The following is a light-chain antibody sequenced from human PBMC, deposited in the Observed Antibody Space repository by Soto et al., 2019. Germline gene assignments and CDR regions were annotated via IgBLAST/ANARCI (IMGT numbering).Light chain of an antibody. CDR2: GAS. V-gene: IGKV3-20*01. CDR3: QQYGSSRLT. CDR1: QSVSSSY. J-gene: IGKJ4*01. Sequence: IVLKHSPGTLSLSPGERATLSCRASQSVSSSYLAWYQQKPGQAPRLLIYGASSRATGIPDRFSGSGSGTDFTLTISRLEPEDFAVYYCQQYGSSRLTFGGGTKVDIK.